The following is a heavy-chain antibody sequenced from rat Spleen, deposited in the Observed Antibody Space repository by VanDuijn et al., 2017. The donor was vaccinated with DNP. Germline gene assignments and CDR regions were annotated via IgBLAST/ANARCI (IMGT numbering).Heavy chain of an antibody. D-gene: IGHD1-2*01. CDR3: VRPLGYSSYGFAY. CDR1: GFTFSNYD. J-gene: IGHJ3*01. V-gene: IGHV5-7*01. CDR2: ISYDGSST. Sequence: EVQLVESGGGLVQPGRSMKLSCATSGFTFSNYDMAWVRQAPKKGLEWVATISYDGSSTYYRDSVKGRFTISRDNAKDTLYLQRDSLRSEDTATYYCVRPLGYSSYGFAYWGQGTLVIVSS.